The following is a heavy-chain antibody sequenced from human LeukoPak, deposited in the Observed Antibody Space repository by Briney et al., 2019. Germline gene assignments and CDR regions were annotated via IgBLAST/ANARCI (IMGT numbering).Heavy chain of an antibody. CDR3: ARTTTVRGTYYMDV. D-gene: IGHD3-10*01. J-gene: IGHJ6*03. V-gene: IGHV4-59*01. CDR1: GGSISSYY. Sequence: SETLPLTCTVSGGSISSYYWSWIRQPPGRGLEWIGYIYYSGYTNYNPSLKSRVTISVDTSKNQFSLKLSSVTAADTAVYYCARTTTVRGTYYMDVWGKGTTVTISS. CDR2: IYYSGYT.